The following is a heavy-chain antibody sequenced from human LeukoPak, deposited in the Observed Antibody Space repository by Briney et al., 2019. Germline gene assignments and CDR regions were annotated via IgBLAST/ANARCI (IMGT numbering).Heavy chain of an antibody. CDR1: GGSISSGDYY. CDR2: IYYSGST. J-gene: IGHJ5*02. V-gene: IGHV4-30-4*08. CDR3: ARGWGYCSSTSCRESAWFDP. D-gene: IGHD2-2*01. Sequence: PPQTLSLTCTVSGGSISSGDYYWRWIRQPPGKGLEWIGYIYYSGSTYYNPSLKSRVTISVDTSKNQFSLKLSSVTAADTAVYYCARGWGYCSSTSCRESAWFDPWGQGTLVTVSS.